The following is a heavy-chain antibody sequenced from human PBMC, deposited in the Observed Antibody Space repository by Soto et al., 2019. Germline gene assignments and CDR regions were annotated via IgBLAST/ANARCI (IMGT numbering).Heavy chain of an antibody. D-gene: IGHD1-7*01. J-gene: IGHJ4*02. V-gene: IGHV4-4*02. CDR1: VGSFTSNNW. Sequence: ETLSLPCAGSVGSFTSNNWWTLVRQPPGQGLEWIGEIYRTGSTNYNPSLKSRVTISLDKSENQFSLKVTSLTAADTAVYYCASRDPGTSVDYWGQGTLVTVS. CDR3: ASRDPGTSVDY. CDR2: IYRTGST.